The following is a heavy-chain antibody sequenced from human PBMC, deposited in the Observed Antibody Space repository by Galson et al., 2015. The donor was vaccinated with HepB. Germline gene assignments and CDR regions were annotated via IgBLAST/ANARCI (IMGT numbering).Heavy chain of an antibody. CDR2: ISYDGSNK. CDR1: GFTFSDYG. Sequence: SLRLSCAASGFTFSDYGMHWVRQAPGKGLEWVAVISYDGSNKYYADSVKGRFTISRDNSKNTLFLQMNSLRAEDTAVYYCARAGSDYWGQGTLVTVSS. D-gene: IGHD6-19*01. CDR3: ARAGSDY. J-gene: IGHJ4*02. V-gene: IGHV3-30*19.